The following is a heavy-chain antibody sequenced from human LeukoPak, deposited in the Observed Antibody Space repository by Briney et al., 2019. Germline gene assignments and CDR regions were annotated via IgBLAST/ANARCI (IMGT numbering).Heavy chain of an antibody. J-gene: IGHJ6*03. CDR2: INPNSGGT. Sequence: GASVKVSCKASGYTFTGYYMHWVRQAPGQGLEWMGWINPNSGGTNYAQKLQGRVTMTRDTSISTAYMELSRLRSDDTAVYYCARVSPAMVATIYPYYYYYMDVWGKGTTVTVSS. CDR3: ARVSPAMVATIYPYYYYYMDV. CDR1: GYTFTGYY. V-gene: IGHV1-2*02. D-gene: IGHD5-12*01.